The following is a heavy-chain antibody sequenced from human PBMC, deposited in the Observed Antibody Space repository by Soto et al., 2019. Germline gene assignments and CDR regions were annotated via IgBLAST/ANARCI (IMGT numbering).Heavy chain of an antibody. D-gene: IGHD3-3*01. CDR1: GGSISSYY. V-gene: IGHV4-59*01. CDR3: ASYEGGFDY. J-gene: IGHJ4*02. Sequence: SETLSLTCTVSGGSISSYYWSWIRQPPGKGLEWIGYIYYSGSTNYNPSLKTRVTISVDTSKNQFSLKLSSVTAADTAVYYCASYEGGFDYWGQGTLVTVSS. CDR2: IYYSGST.